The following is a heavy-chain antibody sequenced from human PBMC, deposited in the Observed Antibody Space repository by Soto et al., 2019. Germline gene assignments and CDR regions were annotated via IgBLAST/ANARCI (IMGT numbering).Heavy chain of an antibody. Sequence: SETLSLTCTVSGGSISSYYWSWIRQPPGKGLEWIGYIYYSGSTNYNPSLKSRVTISVDTSKNQFSLKLSSVTAADTAVYYCARGRERRDYFDYWGQGTLVTVSS. J-gene: IGHJ4*02. V-gene: IGHV4-59*12. CDR3: ARGRERRDYFDY. CDR2: IYYSGST. CDR1: GGSISSYY. D-gene: IGHD1-1*01.